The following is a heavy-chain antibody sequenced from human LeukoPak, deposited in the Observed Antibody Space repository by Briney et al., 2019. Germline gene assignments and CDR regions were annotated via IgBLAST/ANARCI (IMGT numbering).Heavy chain of an antibody. Sequence: GGSLRLSCAASGFTFDDYGMSWVRQAPGKGLEWVSGINWNGGSTGYADSVKGRFTISRDNAKNSLYLQMNSLRAEDTALYYCARGLPLSGSYSPHWFDPWGQGTLVTVSS. CDR3: ARGLPLSGSYSPHWFDP. J-gene: IGHJ5*02. V-gene: IGHV3-20*04. D-gene: IGHD1-26*01. CDR1: GFTFDDYG. CDR2: INWNGGST.